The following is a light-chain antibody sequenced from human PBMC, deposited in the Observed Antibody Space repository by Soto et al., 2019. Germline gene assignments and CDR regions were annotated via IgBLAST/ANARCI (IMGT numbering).Light chain of an antibody. Sequence: DIQLTQSPSFLSASVGDRVTITCRASQGISSYLAWYQQKPGKAPNLLIYAASTLQSGVPSRFSGSGSGIEFTLTISSLQPEDFATYYCQQLNTYPPLTFGGGTKVEMK. CDR2: AAS. V-gene: IGKV1-9*01. CDR3: QQLNTYPPLT. CDR1: QGISSY. J-gene: IGKJ4*01.